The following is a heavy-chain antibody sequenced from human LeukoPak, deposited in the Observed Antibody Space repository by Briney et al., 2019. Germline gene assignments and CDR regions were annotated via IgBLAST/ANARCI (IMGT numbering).Heavy chain of an antibody. V-gene: IGHV3-21*01. J-gene: IGHJ5*02. CDR1: GFTFSSYS. CDR3: ARGGVRFLEASWFDP. CDR2: ISSSSSYI. D-gene: IGHD3-3*01. Sequence: GGSLGLSCAASGFTFSSYSMNWVRQAPGKGLEWVSSISSSSSYIYYADSVKGRFTISRDNAKNSLYLQMNSLRAEDTAVYYCARGGVRFLEASWFDPWGQGTLVTVSS.